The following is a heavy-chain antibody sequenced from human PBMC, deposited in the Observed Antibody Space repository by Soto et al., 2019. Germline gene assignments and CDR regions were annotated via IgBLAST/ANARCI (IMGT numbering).Heavy chain of an antibody. CDR3: ARAHEVAWFDS. CDR1: GFSFSSYT. J-gene: IGHJ5*01. Sequence: GGSLSLSCTASGFSFSSYTMNWVRQAPGKGLQWVASITNRGTHTYSADSVKGRFTISRHNDKNSLYLQMNNLRAEDTATYYCARAHEVAWFDSWGLGALVTVSS. CDR2: ITNRGTHT. V-gene: IGHV3-21*06. D-gene: IGHD2-15*01.